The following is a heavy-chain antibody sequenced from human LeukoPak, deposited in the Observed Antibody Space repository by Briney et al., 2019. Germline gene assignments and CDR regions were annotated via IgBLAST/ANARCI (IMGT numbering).Heavy chain of an antibody. V-gene: IGHV3-21*01. Sequence: GGSLRLSCAASGFTFSSYSMNWVRQAPGKGLEWVSSISSSSSYIYYADPVKGRFTISRDNAKNSLYLQMNSLRAEDTAVYYCATPVTTRYEGHYWGQGTLVTVSS. D-gene: IGHD1-1*01. CDR3: ATPVTTRYEGHY. CDR1: GFTFSSYS. CDR2: ISSSSSYI. J-gene: IGHJ4*02.